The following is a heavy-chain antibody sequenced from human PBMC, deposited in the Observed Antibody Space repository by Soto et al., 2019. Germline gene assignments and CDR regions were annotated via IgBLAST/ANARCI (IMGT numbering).Heavy chain of an antibody. Sequence: PGGSLRLSCAASGFTFSNLWMSWVRQAPGKGLEWVANINQDGSEKYYADSLKGRFTISRDNAKNSLFLQLNSLSAEDTAVYFCARDISWTADITLTKRKAYHYYGMDVWGQGTTVTVSS. CDR2: INQDGSEK. D-gene: IGHD1-20*01. J-gene: IGHJ6*02. V-gene: IGHV3-7*01. CDR1: GFTFSNLW. CDR3: ARDISWTADITLTKRKAYHYYGMDV.